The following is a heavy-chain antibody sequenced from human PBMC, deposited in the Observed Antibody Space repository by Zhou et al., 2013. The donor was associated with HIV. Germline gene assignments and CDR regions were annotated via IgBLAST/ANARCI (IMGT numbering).Heavy chain of an antibody. J-gene: IGHJ2*01. Sequence: QVQLVQSGAEVKKPGSSVKVSCKASGGTFSSYTISWVRQAPGQGLEWMGWINPNSGDTKSAQNFQGRVTMTRDTSIRTAYMELTRLRSDDTAVYYCARDRFYYDSSGNYGWNRYWYFDVWGRGTLVTVSS. D-gene: IGHD3-22*01. CDR1: GGTFSSYT. V-gene: IGHV1-2*02. CDR3: ARDRFYYDSSGNYGWNRYWYFDV. CDR2: INPNSGDT.